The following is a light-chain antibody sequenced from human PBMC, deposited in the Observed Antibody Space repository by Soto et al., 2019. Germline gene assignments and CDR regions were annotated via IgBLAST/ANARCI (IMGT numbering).Light chain of an antibody. Sequence: DIQITHSPSSVSSSVLYKVTITCRASQGISSWLAWYQQKPGKAPKLLIYKASTLKSGVPSRFSGSGSGTEFTLTISSLQPDDFATYYCQHYNSYSEAFGQGTKVDIK. CDR1: QGISSW. CDR2: KAS. J-gene: IGKJ1*01. V-gene: IGKV1-5*03. CDR3: QHYNSYSEA.